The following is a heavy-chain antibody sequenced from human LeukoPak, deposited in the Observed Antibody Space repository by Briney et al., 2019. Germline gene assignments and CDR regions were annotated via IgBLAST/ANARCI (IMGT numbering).Heavy chain of an antibody. CDR2: ISSRSSYI. CDR3: ARPLMYYYGSETYFWFDP. CDR1: GFTFSTYT. V-gene: IGHV3-21*01. Sequence: PGGSLRLSCAASGFTFSTYTMNWVRQAPGKGLEWVSSISSRSSYIYYADSVKGRFTISRDNAKNSLSLQMNSLRAEDTAVYYCARPLMYYYGSETYFWFDPWGQGTLVTVSS. J-gene: IGHJ5*02. D-gene: IGHD3-10*01.